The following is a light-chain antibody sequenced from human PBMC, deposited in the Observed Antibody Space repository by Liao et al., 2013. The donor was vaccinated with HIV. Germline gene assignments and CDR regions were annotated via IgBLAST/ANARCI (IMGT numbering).Light chain of an antibody. CDR1: KIGSKS. CDR2: YDS. J-gene: IGLJ1*01. Sequence: SYELTQAPSVSVAPGKTARIACGGNKIGSKSVHWYQQRSGQAPVLVIYYDSDRPSGIPERFSGSNSGNTATLTISRVEAGDEADYYCQVWDSSSDHYVFGTGTKVTVL. V-gene: IGLV3-21*04. CDR3: QVWDSSSDHYV.